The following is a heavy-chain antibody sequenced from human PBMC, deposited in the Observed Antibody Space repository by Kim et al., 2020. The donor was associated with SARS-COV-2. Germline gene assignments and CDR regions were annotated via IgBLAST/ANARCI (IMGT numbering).Heavy chain of an antibody. V-gene: IGHV4-59*08. CDR3: AAGWLGYYYYGIDV. CDR1: GGSISSYY. J-gene: IGHJ6*02. Sequence: SETLSLTCTVSGGSISSYYWSWIRQPPGKGLEWIGYIYYSGSTNYNPSLKSRVTISVDTSKNQFFLKLSSVTAADTAVYYCAAGWLGYYYYGIDVWGQGTTVTVSS. D-gene: IGHD6-19*01. CDR2: IYYSGST.